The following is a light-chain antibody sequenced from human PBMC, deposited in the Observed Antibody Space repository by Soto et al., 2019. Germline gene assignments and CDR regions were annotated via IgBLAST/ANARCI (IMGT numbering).Light chain of an antibody. CDR3: SSYTSSSIVV. V-gene: IGLV2-14*03. CDR2: DVS. Sequence: QSALTQPASVSGSPGQSITICCTGTSSDVGGYNYVSWYQQHPGKAPKLMIYDVSNRPSGVSNRFSGSKSGNTASLTISGLQAEDEADYYCSSYTSSSIVVFGGGTQLTVL. CDR1: SSDVGGYNY. J-gene: IGLJ2*01.